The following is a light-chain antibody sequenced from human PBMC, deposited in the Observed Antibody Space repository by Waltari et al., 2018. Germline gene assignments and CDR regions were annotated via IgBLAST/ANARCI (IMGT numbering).Light chain of an antibody. Sequence: VMSQSPVSLPVTLGQSASISCWSNQSLVFSDGITYLNWFHQRPGQSPRRLISKVSHRDAGVPDRFRGSGSDTTFALTIDKMEAEDVGIYYCMHTAKWPFTFGGGTKVEI. CDR1: QSLVFSDGITY. CDR3: MHTAKWPFT. CDR2: KVS. V-gene: IGKV2-30*01. J-gene: IGKJ4*01.